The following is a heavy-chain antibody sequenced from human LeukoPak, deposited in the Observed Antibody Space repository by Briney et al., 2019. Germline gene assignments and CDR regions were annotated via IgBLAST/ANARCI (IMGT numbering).Heavy chain of an antibody. CDR3: AKEGYYYDSRGYNYYYGMDV. CDR1: GFTFSSYG. CDR2: ISYDGSNK. Sequence: GRSLRLSCAASGFTFSSYGMHWVRQAPGKGLEWVAVISYDGSNKYYADSVKGRFAISRDNSKNTLYLQMNSLRAEDTAVYYCAKEGYYYDSRGYNYYYGMDVWGQGTTVTVSS. V-gene: IGHV3-30*18. D-gene: IGHD3-22*01. J-gene: IGHJ6*02.